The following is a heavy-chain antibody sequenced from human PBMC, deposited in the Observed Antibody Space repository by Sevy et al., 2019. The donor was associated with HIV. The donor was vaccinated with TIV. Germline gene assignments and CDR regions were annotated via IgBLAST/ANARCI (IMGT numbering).Heavy chain of an antibody. Sequence: GGSLRLSCAASGFTFTSFSMHWVRQAPGKGLEWVATISYDGSNKYYADSVKGRFTISRDNSKNYLYLQMNSLRAEDTAVYCSALERLSSNVAEYFQNWGQGTLVTVSS. CDR2: ISYDGSNK. D-gene: IGHD1-1*01. CDR1: GFTFTSFS. J-gene: IGHJ1*01. CDR3: ALERLSSNVAEYFQN. V-gene: IGHV3-30-3*01.